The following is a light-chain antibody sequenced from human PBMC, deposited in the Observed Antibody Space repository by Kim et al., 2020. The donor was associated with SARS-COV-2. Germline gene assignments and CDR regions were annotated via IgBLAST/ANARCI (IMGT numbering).Light chain of an antibody. Sequence: VGGRVTTTCRASQDIKNNVAWYQQKPGKVPKVLIYDASTLQSGGASRCSGSGSGTEFTLTISSLQPEDVATYYCQRYNGAFETFGQGTKVDIK. J-gene: IGKJ1*01. CDR1: QDIKNN. V-gene: IGKV1-27*01. CDR3: QRYNGAFET. CDR2: DAS.